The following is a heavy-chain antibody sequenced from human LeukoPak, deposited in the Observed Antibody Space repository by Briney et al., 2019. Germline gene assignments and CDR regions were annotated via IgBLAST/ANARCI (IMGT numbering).Heavy chain of an antibody. CDR1: GASISSSTDY. CDR3: ARHKDYYYSYMDV. CDR2: IYYSGST. J-gene: IGHJ6*03. V-gene: IGHV4-39*01. Sequence: PSETLSLTCTVSGASISSSTDYWGWIRQPPGKGLEWIANIYYSGSTYYNPSLKSRFTISVDTSKNQFSLKLSSVTAADTAVYYCARHKDYYYSYMDVWGKGTTVTISS.